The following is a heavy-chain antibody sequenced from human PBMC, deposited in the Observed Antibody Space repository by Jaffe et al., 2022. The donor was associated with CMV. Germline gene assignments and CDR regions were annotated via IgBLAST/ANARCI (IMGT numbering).Heavy chain of an antibody. CDR2: IKQDGSEK. CDR3: ARDYWNDYGWADAFDI. V-gene: IGHV3-7*03. Sequence: EVQLVESGGGLVQPGGSLRLSCAASGFTFSSYWMSWVRQAPGKGLEWVANIKQDGSEKYYVDSVKGRFTISRDNAKNSLYLQMNSLRAEDTAVYYCARDYWNDYGWADAFDIWGQGTMVTVSS. D-gene: IGHD4-17*01. CDR1: GFTFSSYW. J-gene: IGHJ3*02.